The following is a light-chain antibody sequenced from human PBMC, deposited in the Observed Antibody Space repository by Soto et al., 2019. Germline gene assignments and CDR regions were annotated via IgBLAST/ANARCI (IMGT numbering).Light chain of an antibody. J-gene: IGKJ1*01. Sequence: PVERATLSCWASETVATNLAWYQQKPGQAPRLLIYGASSRATGIPDRFSGSGSGTDFTLTISRLEPEDFAVYYCQQYGSSLTWTFGQGTKVDIK. V-gene: IGKV3-20*01. CDR3: QQYGSSLTWT. CDR2: GAS. CDR1: ETVATN.